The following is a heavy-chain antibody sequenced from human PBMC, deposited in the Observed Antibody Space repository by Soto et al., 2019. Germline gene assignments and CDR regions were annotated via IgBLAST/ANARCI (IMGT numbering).Heavy chain of an antibody. Sequence: GGSLRLSCAASGFTFSSYAMSWVRQAPGKGLEWVSAISGSGGSTYYADSVKGRFTISRDNSKNTLYLQMNSLRAEDTAVYFCAKIRTGVVAAPLDAFDIWGQGTMVTVSS. J-gene: IGHJ3*02. V-gene: IGHV3-23*01. CDR2: ISGSGGST. D-gene: IGHD2-15*01. CDR3: AKIRTGVVAAPLDAFDI. CDR1: GFTFSSYA.